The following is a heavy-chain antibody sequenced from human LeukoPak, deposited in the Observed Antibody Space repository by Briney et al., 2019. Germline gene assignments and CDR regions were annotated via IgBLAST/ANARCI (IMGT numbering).Heavy chain of an antibody. Sequence: NTSETLSLTCTVSGGSISNGDFYWSWIRQHPGKGLEWIGHIYYSGSTFYNPSLRSRLTISVDTSKNQFSLHLSSVTAADTAVYYCARSSKTPDSSTWFFDYWGQGILVTVSS. CDR2: IYYSGST. D-gene: IGHD6-6*01. CDR3: ARSSKTPDSSTWFFDY. V-gene: IGHV4-31*03. CDR1: GGSISNGDFY. J-gene: IGHJ4*02.